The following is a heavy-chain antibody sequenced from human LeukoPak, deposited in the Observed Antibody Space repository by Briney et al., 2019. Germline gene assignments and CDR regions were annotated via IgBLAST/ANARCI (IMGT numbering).Heavy chain of an antibody. CDR2: IWYDGSNK. J-gene: IGHJ4*02. Sequence: GGSLRLSCAASGFTFSSYGMHWVRQAPGKGLEWVAVIWYDGSNKYYADSVKGRFTISRDNSKNTLYLQMNSLRAEDTALYYCARSRANSPSTSGGLRYLYWLAPLGYWVQGTLVTVSS. CDR1: GFTFSSYG. D-gene: IGHD3-9*01. CDR3: ARSRANSPSTSGGLRYLYWLAPLGY. V-gene: IGHV3-33*01.